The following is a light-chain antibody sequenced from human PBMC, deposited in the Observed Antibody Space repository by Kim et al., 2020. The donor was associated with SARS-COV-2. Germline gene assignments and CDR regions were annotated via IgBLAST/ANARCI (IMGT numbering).Light chain of an antibody. CDR3: QQYGSSSWT. CDR1: QSVSSSY. Sequence: LAPGERATPSCRASQSVSSSYLAWYQQKPGQAPRLLIYGASSRATGIPDRFSGSGSGTDFTLTISRLEPEDFAVYYCQQYGSSSWTFGQGTKVDIK. CDR2: GAS. V-gene: IGKV3-20*01. J-gene: IGKJ1*01.